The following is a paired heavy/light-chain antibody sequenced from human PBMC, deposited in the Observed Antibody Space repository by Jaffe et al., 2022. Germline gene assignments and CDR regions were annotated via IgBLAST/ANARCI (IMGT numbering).Heavy chain of an antibody. CDR2: IRTESYGATT. V-gene: IGHV3-49*04. CDR1: GFTFGDFP. CDR3: TRAVRLSGDAFDI. Sequence: EVQLLQSGGGLVQPGRSLRLSCTSSGFTFGDFPMSWVRQVPGKGLEWITYIRTESYGATTEYAASVQGRFTISRDDSKDIVYLEMNSLKTEDTAVYYCTRAVRLSGDAFDIWGQGAMVSVSS. D-gene: IGHD1-26*01. J-gene: IGHJ3*02.
Light chain of an antibody. CDR2: GAS. Sequence: EVVLTQSPGTLSLSPGERATLSCRASQYIVSNYLAWYHQKPGLAPRLLIYGASSRATGIPDRFSGSGSGTDFTLTINSLEPEDFGVYYCQQLGASWWTFGQGTKVEIK. J-gene: IGKJ1*01. CDR3: QQLGASWWT. CDR1: QYIVSNY. V-gene: IGKV3-20*01.